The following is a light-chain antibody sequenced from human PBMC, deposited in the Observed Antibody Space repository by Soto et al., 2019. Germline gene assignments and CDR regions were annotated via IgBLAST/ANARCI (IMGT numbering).Light chain of an antibody. V-gene: IGKV1-12*01. Sequence: DIQMTQSPSSVSASVGDRVTITCRASQGISSLLAWYQQKPGKAPNLLIHTASTLQSGVPSRFSGSGSGTDFTLPISSLQPEDFATYSCQRANSFPLTFGGGTKVEIK. CDR1: QGISSL. CDR3: QRANSFPLT. CDR2: TAS. J-gene: IGKJ4*01.